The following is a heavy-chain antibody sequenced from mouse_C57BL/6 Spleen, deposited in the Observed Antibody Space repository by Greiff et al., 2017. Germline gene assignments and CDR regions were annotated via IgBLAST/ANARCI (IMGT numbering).Heavy chain of an antibody. CDR1: GYTFTGYW. Sequence: VQLQQSGAELMKPGASVKLSCKATGYTFTGYWIEWVKQRPGHGLEWIGEILPGSGSTNYNEKVKGKATFTADTSSNTAYMQLSSLTTEDSAIYYCARSFYDYDVFYWYFDVWGTGTTVTVSS. D-gene: IGHD2-4*01. V-gene: IGHV1-9*01. CDR3: ARSFYDYDVFYWYFDV. CDR2: ILPGSGST. J-gene: IGHJ1*03.